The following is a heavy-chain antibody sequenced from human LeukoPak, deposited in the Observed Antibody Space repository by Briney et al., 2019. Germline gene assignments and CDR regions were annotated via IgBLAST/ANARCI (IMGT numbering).Heavy chain of an antibody. D-gene: IGHD6-13*01. Sequence: ASVKVSCKASGYTFTGSYMHWVREAPGQGLEWMGRINPNSGGTNYAQKFQGRVTMTRDTSISTAYMELSRLRSDDTAVYYCARVKGIAAAGNRYFDYWGQGTLVTVSS. J-gene: IGHJ4*02. CDR1: GYTFTGSY. CDR3: ARVKGIAAAGNRYFDY. V-gene: IGHV1-2*06. CDR2: INPNSGGT.